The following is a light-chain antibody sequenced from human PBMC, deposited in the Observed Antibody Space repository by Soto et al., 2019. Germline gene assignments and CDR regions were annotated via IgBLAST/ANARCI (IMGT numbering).Light chain of an antibody. CDR1: SGSIASNY. J-gene: IGLJ2*01. CDR3: QSYDSSIVV. CDR2: EDN. Sequence: NFMLTQPHSVSESPGKTVTISCTRSSGSIASNYVQWYQQRPGSAPTTVIYEDNQRPSGVPDRFSGSIDSSSNSASLTISGLKTEDEADSYCQSYDSSIVVFGGGTKLPVL. V-gene: IGLV6-57*04.